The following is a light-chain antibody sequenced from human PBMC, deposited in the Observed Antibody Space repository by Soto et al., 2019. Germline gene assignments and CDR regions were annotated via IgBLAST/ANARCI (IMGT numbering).Light chain of an antibody. Sequence: QLVLTQPPSVSGAPGQRVTISCTGSSSNIGAGYDVHWYQQLPGTAPKLLIYGNNNRPSGVPDRFSGSKSGTSASLAITGLQAEDEADYYCQSYDSSLSGSVFGGGTKLTVL. J-gene: IGLJ3*02. V-gene: IGLV1-40*01. CDR3: QSYDSSLSGSV. CDR2: GNN. CDR1: SSNIGAGYD.